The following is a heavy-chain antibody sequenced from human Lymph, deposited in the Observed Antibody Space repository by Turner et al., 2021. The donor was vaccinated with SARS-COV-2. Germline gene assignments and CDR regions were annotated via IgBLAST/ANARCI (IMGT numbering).Heavy chain of an antibody. J-gene: IGHJ6*02. CDR3: ARHQGSTSGYDHGMNV. Sequence: QVQLPESGPGLVRPSETLSLTCTVSGVSISSQSWSWIRQAPGRGLEWIGYFYKSGSIDYNPTLRSRVTISVDTSKNQLSLNLISMTAADTAVYYCARHQGSTSGYDHGMNVWGQGTAVIVSS. CDR2: FYKSGSI. D-gene: IGHD1-1*01. CDR1: GVSISSQS. V-gene: IGHV4-59*08.